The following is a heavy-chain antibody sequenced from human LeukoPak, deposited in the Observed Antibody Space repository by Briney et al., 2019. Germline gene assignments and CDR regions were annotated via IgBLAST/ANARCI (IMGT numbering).Heavy chain of an antibody. CDR3: AREPGFDSSGYLNWFDP. V-gene: IGHV4-59*01. CDR1: GGSISSYY. CDR2: ISYSGST. J-gene: IGHJ5*02. D-gene: IGHD3-22*01. Sequence: SETLSITCTVSGGSISSYYGGWIRQPPGKGLEWIACISYSGSTKYNPSLKSRVTISVDTSKNQLSLKLSSVTAADTAVYYCAREPGFDSSGYLNWFDPWGQGTLVTVSS.